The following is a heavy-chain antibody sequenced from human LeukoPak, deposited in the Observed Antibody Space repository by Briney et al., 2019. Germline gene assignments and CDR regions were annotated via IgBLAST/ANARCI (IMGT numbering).Heavy chain of an antibody. J-gene: IGHJ5*02. CDR3: ARKPGYCPNGVCYKRNWFDP. V-gene: IGHV4-38-2*02. D-gene: IGHD2-8*01. CDR1: GYSISSGYY. Sequence: SETLSLTCTVSGYSISSGYYWGWIRPPPRKGLEWIGSIYHSGSTYYNSSLKSRVTLSVDTSNNQFSLKLSSVTAADTAVYYCARKPGYCPNGVCYKRNWFDPWGQGTLVTVSS. CDR2: IYHSGST.